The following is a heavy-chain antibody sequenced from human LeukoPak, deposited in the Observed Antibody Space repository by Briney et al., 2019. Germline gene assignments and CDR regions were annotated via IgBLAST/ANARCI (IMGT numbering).Heavy chain of an antibody. V-gene: IGHV3-23*01. Sequence: GGSLRLSCAVSGFIFSKYDMKGVREGTGKGREGVSGLGARCGTTYYAHPGQGRFTISRHHSKNPLYFQLNRLRAEDTGVYFCAKDLEAVAGTIVNDYWGQGTLVTVSS. D-gene: IGHD6-19*01. CDR3: AKDLEAVAGTIVNDY. J-gene: IGHJ4*02. CDR2: LGARCGTT. CDR1: GFIFSKYD.